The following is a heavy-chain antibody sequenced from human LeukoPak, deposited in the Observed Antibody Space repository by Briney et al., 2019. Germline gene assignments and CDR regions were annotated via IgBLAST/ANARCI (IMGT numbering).Heavy chain of an antibody. CDR1: GYTFNSYD. D-gene: IGHD2-2*01. CDR2: VNPKGGNS. Sequence: ASVEVSCKASGYTFNSYDIHWVRQAAGQGLEWMGWVNPKGGNSGYEQKFQGRVTITMNTSISTAYLGLNSLTSEDTAVYYCARPYCSSKTCSRWFDPWGQGTLVTVSA. J-gene: IGHJ5*02. V-gene: IGHV1-8*01. CDR3: ARPYCSSKTCSRWFDP.